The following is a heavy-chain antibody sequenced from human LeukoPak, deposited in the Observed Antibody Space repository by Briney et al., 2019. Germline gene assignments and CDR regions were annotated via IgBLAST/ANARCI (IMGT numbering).Heavy chain of an antibody. D-gene: IGHD3-10*01. CDR2: MSYDGNNK. CDR1: GFTFSNYA. Sequence: PGGSLRLSCAASGFTFSNYAMSWVRQAPGKGLEWVAVMSYDGNNKYYTDSVKGRFTISRDNSKNTLYLQMNNLITEDTAVYYCARDGDTAIRGVNFDYWGQGTLVTVSS. CDR3: ARDGDTAIRGVNFDY. V-gene: IGHV3-30-3*01. J-gene: IGHJ4*02.